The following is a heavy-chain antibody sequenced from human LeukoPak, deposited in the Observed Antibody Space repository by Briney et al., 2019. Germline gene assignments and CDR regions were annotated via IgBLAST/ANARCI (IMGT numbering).Heavy chain of an antibody. Sequence: GGSLRLSCAASGLTFSSYSMNWVRQAPGKGLEWVSSISSSSSYIYYAGSVKGRFTISRDNAKNSLYLQMNSLRAEDTAVYYCARAAGSSWGEFDYWGQGTLVTVSS. CDR2: ISSSSSYI. J-gene: IGHJ4*02. D-gene: IGHD6-13*01. CDR1: GLTFSSYS. V-gene: IGHV3-21*01. CDR3: ARAAGSSWGEFDY.